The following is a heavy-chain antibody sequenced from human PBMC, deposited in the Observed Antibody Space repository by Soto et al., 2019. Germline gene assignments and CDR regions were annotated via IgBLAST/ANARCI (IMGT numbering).Heavy chain of an antibody. J-gene: IGHJ4*02. CDR2: IRSKAYGGTT. D-gene: IGHD2-21*02. CDR1: GFTFGDYA. CDR3: TRDDCGGDCYTDY. Sequence: GSLRLSCTASGFTFGDYAMSWFRQAPGKGLEWVGFIRSKAYGGTTEYAASVKGRFTISRDDSKSIAYLQMNSLKTEDTAVYYCTRDDCGGDCYTDYWGQGTLVTVSS. V-gene: IGHV3-49*03.